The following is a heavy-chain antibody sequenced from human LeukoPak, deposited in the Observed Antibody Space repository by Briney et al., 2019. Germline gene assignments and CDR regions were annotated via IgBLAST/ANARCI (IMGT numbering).Heavy chain of an antibody. V-gene: IGHV3-33*01. J-gene: IGHJ4*02. CDR3: AADSSGHCRYFDY. Sequence: PGRSLRLSCAASGFTFSSYGMHWVRQAPGKGLEWVAVIWYDGSNKYYADSVKGRSTISRDNSKNTLYLQMNSLRAEDTAVYYCAADSSGHCRYFDYWGQGTLVTVSS. CDR2: IWYDGSNK. CDR1: GFTFSSYG. D-gene: IGHD3-22*01.